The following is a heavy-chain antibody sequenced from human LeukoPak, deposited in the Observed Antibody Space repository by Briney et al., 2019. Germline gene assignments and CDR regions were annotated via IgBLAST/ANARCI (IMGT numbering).Heavy chain of an antibody. J-gene: IGHJ4*02. CDR2: ISGSGGST. D-gene: IGHD3-22*01. CDR1: GFTFSSHA. CDR3: ASRAYYYDSSGYPY. Sequence: PGGSLRLSCAAPGFTFSSHAMSWVRQAPGKGLEWVSAISGSGGSTYYADSVKGRFTISRDNSKNTLYLQMNSLRAEDTAVYYCASRAYYYDSSGYPYWGQGTLVTVSS. V-gene: IGHV3-23*01.